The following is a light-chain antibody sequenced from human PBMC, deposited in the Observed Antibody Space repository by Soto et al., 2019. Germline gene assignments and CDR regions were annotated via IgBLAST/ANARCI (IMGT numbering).Light chain of an antibody. CDR2: AAS. V-gene: IGKV1-39*01. Sequence: DIQMTQSPSSLSASVGDRVTITCRASQSISSYLNWYQQKPGKAPKLLIYAASSLQSGVPSRFSGSGSGPDFTLTISSLQPEDFATCYCQQSYSTPFTFGPGTKVDIK. J-gene: IGKJ3*01. CDR1: QSISSY. CDR3: QQSYSTPFT.